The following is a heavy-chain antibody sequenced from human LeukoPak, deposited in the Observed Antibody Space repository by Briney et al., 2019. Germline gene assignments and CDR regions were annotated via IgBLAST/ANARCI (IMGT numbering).Heavy chain of an antibody. V-gene: IGHV3-23*01. J-gene: IGHJ3*02. CDR3: ARVRGGSGRSYAADAFDI. Sequence: GGSLRLSRAASGFTFSTYAMSWVRQAPGKGLEWVSAISGSTGRTYYADSVRGRFTISRDNSKNTLYLQMNNLRADDTAVFYCARVRGGSGRSYAADAFDIWGQGTMVTVSS. D-gene: IGHD1-26*01. CDR2: ISGSTGRT. CDR1: GFTFSTYA.